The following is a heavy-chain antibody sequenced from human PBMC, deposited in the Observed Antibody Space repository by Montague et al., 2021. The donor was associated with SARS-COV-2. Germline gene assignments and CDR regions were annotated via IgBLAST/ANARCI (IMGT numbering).Heavy chain of an antibody. CDR3: ARARTSLIVVVNEFDY. CDR2: IYYGGSS. Sequence: SETLSLTCNVSGDSMSGYYWTWIRQIPGKGLEWIGYIYYGGSSNYNPSLKSRVTISVGSAKNQFSLKLTSVTAADTAVYYCARARTSLIVVVNEFDYWGQGTLVTVSS. CDR1: GDSMSGYY. D-gene: IGHD2-21*01. J-gene: IGHJ4*02. V-gene: IGHV4-59*01.